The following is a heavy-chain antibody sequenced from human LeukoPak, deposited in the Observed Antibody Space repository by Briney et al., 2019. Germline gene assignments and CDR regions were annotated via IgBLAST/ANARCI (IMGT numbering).Heavy chain of an antibody. CDR3: ARRLWFGESKGFDP. J-gene: IGHJ5*02. Sequence: SETLSLTCTVSGGSISSYYWSWIRQPPGKGLEWIGYIYYSGSTNYNPSLKSRVTISVDTSKNQFSLKLSSVNAADTAVYYCARRLWFGESKGFDPWGQGTLVTVSS. CDR2: IYYSGST. V-gene: IGHV4-59*01. CDR1: GGSISSYY. D-gene: IGHD3-10*01.